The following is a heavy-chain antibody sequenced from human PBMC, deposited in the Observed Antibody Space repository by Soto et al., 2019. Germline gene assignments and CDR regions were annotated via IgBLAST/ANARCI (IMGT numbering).Heavy chain of an antibody. V-gene: IGHV4-30-2*01. Sequence: SETLSLTCAVSGGSIISCGYSWSLIRQPPGKGLEWIGYIYHSGSTYYNPSLKSRVTISVDRSKNQFSLKLSSVTAADTAVYYCARAAMTTVTYFDYWGQGTLVTVSS. CDR2: IYHSGST. D-gene: IGHD4-17*01. CDR3: ARAAMTTVTYFDY. CDR1: GGSIISCGYS. J-gene: IGHJ4*02.